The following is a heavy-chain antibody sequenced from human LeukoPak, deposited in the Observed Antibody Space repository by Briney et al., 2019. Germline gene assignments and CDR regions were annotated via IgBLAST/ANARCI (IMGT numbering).Heavy chain of an antibody. Sequence: GGSLRLSCAASGFTFSSYAMSWVRQAPGKGLEWVSAISGSGGSTYYADSVKGRFTISRDNSKNTLYLQMTSLRAEDTAVYYCATILGRITMVRGVAFDYWGQGTLVTVSS. V-gene: IGHV3-23*01. D-gene: IGHD3-10*01. CDR2: ISGSGGST. CDR3: ATILGRITMVRGVAFDY. CDR1: GFTFSSYA. J-gene: IGHJ4*02.